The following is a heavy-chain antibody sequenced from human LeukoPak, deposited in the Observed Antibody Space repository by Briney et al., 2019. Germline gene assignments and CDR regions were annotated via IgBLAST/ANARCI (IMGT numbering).Heavy chain of an antibody. Sequence: ETLSLTCAVYGGSFSGYYWSWIRQPPGKGLEWIGEINHSGSTNYNPSLKSRVTISVDTSKNQFSLKLSSVTAADTAVYYCARGPWYSSSWYGWFDPWGQGTLVTVSS. CDR2: INHSGST. D-gene: IGHD6-13*01. V-gene: IGHV4-34*01. CDR1: GGSFSGYY. J-gene: IGHJ5*02. CDR3: ARGPWYSSSWYGWFDP.